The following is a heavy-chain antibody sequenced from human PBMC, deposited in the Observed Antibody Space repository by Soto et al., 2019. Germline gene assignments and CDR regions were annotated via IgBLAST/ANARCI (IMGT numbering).Heavy chain of an antibody. CDR3: ARDFEY. J-gene: IGHJ4*02. Sequence: EVQLVESGGGLVQPGGSLRLSCEASGFTFSTFWMHCVRQAPGKGLVWVSRINGDGSSTYYADSVRGRVTISRDNAKNTLYLQLNSLRPEDTAVYYCARDFEYWGQGTLVTVSS. CDR2: INGDGSST. V-gene: IGHV3-74*01. CDR1: GFTFSTFW.